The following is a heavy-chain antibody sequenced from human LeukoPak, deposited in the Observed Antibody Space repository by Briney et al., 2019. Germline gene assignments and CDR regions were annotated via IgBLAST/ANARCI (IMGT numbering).Heavy chain of an antibody. V-gene: IGHV4-4*02. CDR1: GGSISSSNW. CDR3: ARRNWNGSYNWFDP. CDR2: IDHSGST. D-gene: IGHD1-1*01. Sequence: SGTLSLTCAVSGGSISSSNWWSWVRQPPGKGLEWIGEIDHSGSTNYNPSLKSRVTISVDKSKNQFSLKLSSVTAADTAVYYCARRNWNGSYNWFDPWGQGTLVTVSS. J-gene: IGHJ5*02.